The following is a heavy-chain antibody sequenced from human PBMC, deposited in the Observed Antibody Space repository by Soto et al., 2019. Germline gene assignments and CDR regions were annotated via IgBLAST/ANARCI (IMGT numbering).Heavy chain of an antibody. V-gene: IGHV3-23*01. CDR3: AKDLRSNYGMDV. CDR1: GFTFSSYA. D-gene: IGHD4-17*01. CDR2: ISGSGGST. J-gene: IGHJ6*02. Sequence: PGGSLRLSCAASGFTFSSYAMSWVRQAPGKGREWVSAISGSGGSTYYADSVKGRFTISRVNSKNTLYLQMNSLRAEDTAVYYCAKDLRSNYGMDVWGQGTTVTVSS.